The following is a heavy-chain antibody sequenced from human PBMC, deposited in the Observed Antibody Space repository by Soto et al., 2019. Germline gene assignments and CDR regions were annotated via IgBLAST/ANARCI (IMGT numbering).Heavy chain of an antibody. CDR2: IKEDGSKT. Sequence: EVQLVESGGGLVQPGGSLRVSCAASGFTFSSYWMSLVRQAPGKGLEWVANIKEDGSKTVYVDSVRGRFTISRDNAKNSVYLQMNSLRVEDTAVSYCERDEGLTETTFRFDYWGQGTLVTVSS. CDR1: GFTFSSYW. CDR3: ERDEGLTETTFRFDY. D-gene: IGHD4-17*01. V-gene: IGHV3-7*01. J-gene: IGHJ4*02.